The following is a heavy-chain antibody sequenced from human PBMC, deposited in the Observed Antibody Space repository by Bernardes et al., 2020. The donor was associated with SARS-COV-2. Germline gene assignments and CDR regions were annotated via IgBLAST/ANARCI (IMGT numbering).Heavy chain of an antibody. D-gene: IGHD4-17*01. CDR2: ISGSGGST. J-gene: IGHJ4*02. CDR3: AKDRTVTYFDY. CDR1: GFTFSSYW. V-gene: IGHV3-23*01. Sequence: GGSLRLSFAASGFTFSSYWMQWVRQAPGKGLEWVSAISGSGGSTYYADSVKGRFTISRDNSKNTLYLQMNSLRAEDTAVYYCAKDRTVTYFDYWGQGTLVTVSS.